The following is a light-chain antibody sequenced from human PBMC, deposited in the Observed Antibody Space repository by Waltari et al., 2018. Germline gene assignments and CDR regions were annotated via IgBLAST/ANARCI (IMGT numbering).Light chain of an antibody. CDR1: NRDIGGYNF. CDR3: SSYANSNTLL. CDR2: DVS. J-gene: IGLJ2*01. V-gene: IGLV2-14*03. Sequence: QSALSQQPASVSGFPGQSITISCTGGNRDIGGYNFVAWHQQHPGKVPKLILYDVSYRPSGVSSRFSGSKSGNTASLTISGLQAEDEADYYCSSYANSNTLLFGGGTKLAVL.